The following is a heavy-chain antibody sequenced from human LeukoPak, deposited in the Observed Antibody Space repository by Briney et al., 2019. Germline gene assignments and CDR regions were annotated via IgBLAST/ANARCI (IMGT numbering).Heavy chain of an antibody. CDR2: ISTSSGTM. D-gene: IGHD2-8*02. V-gene: IGHV3-48*02. Sequence: GGSLRLSCAASGFTFSSFGMYWVRQAPGKGLEWLSYISTSSGTMYYADSVKGRFTTSRDNAKNSLSLQMNSLRDEDTAVYYCARDHCTGGVCYYYSDYWGQGTLVAVSS. J-gene: IGHJ4*02. CDR3: ARDHCTGGVCYYYSDY. CDR1: GFTFSSFG.